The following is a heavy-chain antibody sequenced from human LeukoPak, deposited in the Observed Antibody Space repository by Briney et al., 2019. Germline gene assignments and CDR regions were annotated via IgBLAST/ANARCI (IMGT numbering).Heavy chain of an antibody. V-gene: IGHV3-23*01. J-gene: IGHJ4*02. CDR3: ARGGGGTNFDS. Sequence: HPGGSLRLSCAASGFTFTSYAMSWVRQAPGKGLEWVSAISSNAIGTYYADSVKGRFTLSRDNSKNTLYLQMNSLRAEDTAVYYCARGGGGTNFDSWGQGTLVTVSS. CDR2: ISSNAIGT. CDR1: GFTFTSYA. D-gene: IGHD3-16*01.